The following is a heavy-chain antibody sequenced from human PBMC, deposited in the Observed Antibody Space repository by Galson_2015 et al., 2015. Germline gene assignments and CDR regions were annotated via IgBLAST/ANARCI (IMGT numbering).Heavy chain of an antibody. V-gene: IGHV3-74*01. D-gene: IGHD5-18*01. CDR1: GFTFSSYW. CDR2: IKGDGSGT. Sequence: SLRLSCAASGFTFSSYWMSWVRQAPGKGLVWVSRIKGDGSGTTYADSVKGRFTISRDNAKSTLYLQMNSLRAEDTAVYYCARDQGYSYHYWGQGTLVTVSS. J-gene: IGHJ4*02. CDR3: ARDQGYSYHY.